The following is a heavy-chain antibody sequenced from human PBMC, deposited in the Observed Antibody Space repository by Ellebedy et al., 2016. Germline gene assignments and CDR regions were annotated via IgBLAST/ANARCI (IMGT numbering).Heavy chain of an antibody. CDR2: INHSGST. V-gene: IGHV4-34*01. D-gene: IGHD7-27*01. CDR1: GGSFSDYH. CDR3: AREVWGKNAFDM. Sequence: SETLSLXXAVFGGSFSDYHWHWIRQPPGKGLEWIGEINHSGSTNYSSSLKSRVTMSRDASKNQFSLTLSSVTAADTAVYFCAREVWGKNAFDMWGQGTMVTVSS. J-gene: IGHJ3*02.